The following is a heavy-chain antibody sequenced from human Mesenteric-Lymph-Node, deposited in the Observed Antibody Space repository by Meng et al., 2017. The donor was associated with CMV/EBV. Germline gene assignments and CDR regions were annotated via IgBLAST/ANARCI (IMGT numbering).Heavy chain of an antibody. V-gene: IGHV4-59*01. D-gene: IGHD3-3*01. CDR1: DDSIRSYF. CDR3: ASHDDYWSGYVDF. Sequence: SETLSLTCTVSDDSIRSYFWSWIRQPPGKGLEWIGYIYYSGTTNYNPSLKSRVTISIDKSKNRFSLNLSSVAAADTAVYYCASHDDYWSGYVDFWGQGTLVTVSS. J-gene: IGHJ4*02. CDR2: IYYSGTT.